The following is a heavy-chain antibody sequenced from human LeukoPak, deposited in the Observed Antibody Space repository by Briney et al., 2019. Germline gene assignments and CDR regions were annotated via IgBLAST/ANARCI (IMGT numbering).Heavy chain of an antibody. D-gene: IGHD6-19*01. CDR1: GESFSGYY. CDR3: ARGYSSGPDY. CDR2: INHSGST. V-gene: IGHV4-34*01. Sequence: SETLSLTCAVYGESFSGYYWSWIRQPPGKGLEWIGEINHSGSTNYNPSLKSRVTISVDTSKNQFSLKLSSVTAADTAVYYCARGYSSGPDYWGQGTLVTVSS. J-gene: IGHJ4*02.